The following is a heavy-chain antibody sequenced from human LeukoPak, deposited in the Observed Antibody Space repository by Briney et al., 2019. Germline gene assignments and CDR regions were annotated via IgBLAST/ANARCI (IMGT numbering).Heavy chain of an antibody. CDR1: GGTFSSYT. V-gene: IGHV1-69*02. J-gene: IGHJ5*02. D-gene: IGHD3-3*01. CDR2: IISILGIA. CDR3: ARGITIFGVVPA. Sequence: SVKVSCKASGGTFSSYTISWVRQVPGQGLEWMGRIISILGIANYAQKFQGRVTITADKSTSTAYMEQSSLRSEDTAVYYCARGITIFGVVPAWGQGTLVTVSS.